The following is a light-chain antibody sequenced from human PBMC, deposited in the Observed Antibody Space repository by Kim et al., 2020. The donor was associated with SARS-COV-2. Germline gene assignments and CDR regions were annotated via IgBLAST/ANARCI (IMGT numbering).Light chain of an antibody. J-gene: IGKJ5*01. Sequence: DIQMTQSPSSLSASVGDRVTITCRASQGIGNDLGWYQQKPGKAPKRLIYAASSLQSGVPSRFSGSGSGTEFTLTISSLQPEDFATYYCLQHNRYPLTFGQGTRLEIK. CDR2: AAS. V-gene: IGKV1-17*01. CDR1: QGIGND. CDR3: LQHNRYPLT.